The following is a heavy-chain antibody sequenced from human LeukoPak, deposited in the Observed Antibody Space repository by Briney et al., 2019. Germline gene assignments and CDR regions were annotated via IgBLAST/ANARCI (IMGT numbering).Heavy chain of an antibody. CDR1: GYTFTNYA. CDR2: INPGNDNT. D-gene: IGHD4/OR15-4a*01. J-gene: IGHJ4*02. V-gene: IGHV1-3*01. CDR3: AGDPYRARPTYGDYFDY. Sequence: ASVKVSCKTSGYTFTNYAIHWVRQAPGQSLEWMGWINPGNDNTKYSQKFQDRVTFTRDTSATTAFMELSSLRSEDTAVYYCAGDPYRARPTYGDYFDYWGQGTLVTVSS.